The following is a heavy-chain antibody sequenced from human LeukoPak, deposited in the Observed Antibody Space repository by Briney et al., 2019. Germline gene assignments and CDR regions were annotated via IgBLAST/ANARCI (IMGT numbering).Heavy chain of an antibody. Sequence: SDTLSLTCTVSGGSISSGGYYWSWIRQHPGKGLEWIGYIYYSGSTYYNPSLKSRVTIAVDTSKSQFSLKLSSVTAADTAVYYCARGGDPADFDYWGQGTLVTVSS. CDR2: IYYSGST. V-gene: IGHV4-31*03. CDR3: ARGGDPADFDY. CDR1: GGSISSGGYY. D-gene: IGHD7-27*01. J-gene: IGHJ4*02.